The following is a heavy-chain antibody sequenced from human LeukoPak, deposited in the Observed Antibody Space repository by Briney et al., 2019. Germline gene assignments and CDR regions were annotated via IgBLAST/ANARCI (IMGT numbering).Heavy chain of an antibody. D-gene: IGHD3-10*01. CDR2: INPNSGGT. CDR1: GYTFTGYY. CDR3: ARDPIGSGSEATFDY. V-gene: IGHV1-2*02. Sequence: ASVKVSCKASGYTFTGYYMHWVRQAPGQGLEWMGWINPNSGGTNYAQKFQGRVTMTRDTSISTAYMELSRLRSDDTAVYYCARDPIGSGSEATFDYWGQGTLATVSS. J-gene: IGHJ4*02.